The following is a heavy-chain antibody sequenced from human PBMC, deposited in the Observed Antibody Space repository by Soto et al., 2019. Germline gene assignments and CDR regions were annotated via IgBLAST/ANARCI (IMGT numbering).Heavy chain of an antibody. CDR1: GGSISGYY. CDR3: ARQQLLPYYYSLDV. Sequence: SETLSLTCTVSGGSISGYYWSWIRQPPGKGLEYIGYIYYRGSTNYNPSLKSRVTMSVDTSRNLFSLKVNSVTAADTAVYYCARQQLLPYYYSLDVWGQGTTVTV. J-gene: IGHJ6*02. V-gene: IGHV4-59*01. D-gene: IGHD6-13*01. CDR2: IYYRGST.